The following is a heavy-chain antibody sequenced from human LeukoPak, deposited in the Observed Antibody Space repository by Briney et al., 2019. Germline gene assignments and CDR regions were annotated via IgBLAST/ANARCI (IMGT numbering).Heavy chain of an antibody. Sequence: SVKVSGKASGGTFISYAISWVRQAPGQGLEWMGGIIPIFGTAKYAQKFQGRVTITADESTSTAYMELSSLRSEDTAVYYCARGGYDSCFDPWGQGTLVTVSS. CDR2: IIPIFGTA. D-gene: IGHD5-12*01. CDR1: GGTFISYA. V-gene: IGHV1-69*13. CDR3: ARGGYDSCFDP. J-gene: IGHJ5*02.